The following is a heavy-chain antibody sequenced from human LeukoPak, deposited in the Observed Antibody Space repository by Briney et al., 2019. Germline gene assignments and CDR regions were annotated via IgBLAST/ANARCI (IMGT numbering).Heavy chain of an antibody. Sequence: ASVRVSCKASGYTFTNYGISWVRQAPGQGLEWMGWISVFYGHTNYSQNFQGRLTMTTHTSTSTAYLELRSLRSDDTAVYYCVREVSAANAGYMDVWGTGTTVTVSS. V-gene: IGHV1-18*01. CDR1: GYTFTNYG. CDR2: ISVFYGHT. CDR3: VREVSAANAGYMDV. J-gene: IGHJ6*03. D-gene: IGHD6-13*01.